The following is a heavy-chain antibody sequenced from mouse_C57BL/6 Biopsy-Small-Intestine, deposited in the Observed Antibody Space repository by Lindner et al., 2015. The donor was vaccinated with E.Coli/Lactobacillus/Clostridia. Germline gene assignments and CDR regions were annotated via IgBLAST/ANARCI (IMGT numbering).Heavy chain of an antibody. CDR3: AMLPDYGGDVAFDI. V-gene: IGHV1S22*01. Sequence: SVKVSCKASGYTFTAYYMHWVRKGLGQGLEWMGMINPGGGSSSYAQKFQGRVTLTSDTSANTVYMELSSLRSEDTAVYYCAMLPDYGGDVAFDIWGQGTMVTVSS. CDR1: GYTFTAYY. CDR2: INPGGGSS. J-gene: IGHJ3*01. D-gene: IGHD1-1*01.